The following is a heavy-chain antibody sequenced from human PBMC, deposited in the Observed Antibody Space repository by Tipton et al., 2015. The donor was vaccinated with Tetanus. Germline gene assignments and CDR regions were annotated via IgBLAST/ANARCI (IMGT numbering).Heavy chain of an antibody. CDR3: AKRKRYYYDSSGYYKYFDY. J-gene: IGHJ4*02. V-gene: IGHV3-23*01. CDR1: GFTFSSYA. CDR2: ISGSGGST. D-gene: IGHD3-22*01. Sequence: SLRLSCAASGFTFSSYAMSWVRQAPGKGLEWVSAISGSGGSTYYADSVKGRFTISRDNSKNTLYLQMNSLRAEDTAVYYCAKRKRYYYDSSGYYKYFDYWGQGTLVTVSS.